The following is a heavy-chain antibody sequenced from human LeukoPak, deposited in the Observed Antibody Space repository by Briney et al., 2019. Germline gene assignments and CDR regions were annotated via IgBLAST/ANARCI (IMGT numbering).Heavy chain of an antibody. CDR2: INANSGTT. V-gene: IGHV3-23*01. D-gene: IGHD6-19*01. CDR1: GFAFSVYA. CDR3: AKPISGGLAVSADWFHL. Sequence: GGSLGLSCSASGFAFSVYAMSWLRQPPGKGLEWVSTINANSGTTSYAASVRGRFTISRDNSKNTLYLQLNTLRADDTATYYCAKPISGGLAVSADWFHLWGQGTLVVVSS. J-gene: IGHJ5*01.